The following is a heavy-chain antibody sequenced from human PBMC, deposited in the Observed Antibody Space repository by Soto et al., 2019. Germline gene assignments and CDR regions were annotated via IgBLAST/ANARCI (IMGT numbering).Heavy chain of an antibody. CDR1: GFTFSSYG. V-gene: IGHV3-33*01. D-gene: IGHD3-3*01. J-gene: IGHJ4*02. CDR2: IWYDGSNK. Sequence: PGGSLRLSCAASGFTFSSYGMHWVRQAPGKGLEWVAVIWYDGSNKYYADSVKGRFTISRDNSKNTLYLQMNSLRAEDTAVYYCARDSTLVLRFLEWSPRPPGYFDYWGQGTLVTVS. CDR3: ARDSTLVLRFLEWSPRPPGYFDY.